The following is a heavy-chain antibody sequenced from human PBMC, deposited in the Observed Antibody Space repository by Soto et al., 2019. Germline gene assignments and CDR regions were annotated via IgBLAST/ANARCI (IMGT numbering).Heavy chain of an antibody. V-gene: IGHV3-33*01. CDR2: IWYDGSNK. J-gene: IGHJ4*02. D-gene: IGHD4-17*01. CDR1: GFTFSNYG. Sequence: GGSLRLSCAASGFTFSNYGMHWVRQAPGKGLEWVAVIWYDGSNKYYADSVKGRFAISRDNSKNTLSLQMNSLRAEDTAVYYCARGFPTVPTWLLFDSWGQGALVTVSS. CDR3: ARGFPTVPTWLLFDS.